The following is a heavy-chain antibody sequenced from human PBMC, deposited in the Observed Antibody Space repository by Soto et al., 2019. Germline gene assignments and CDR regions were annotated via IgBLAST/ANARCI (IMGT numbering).Heavy chain of an antibody. V-gene: IGHV3-21*01. J-gene: IGHJ4*02. Sequence: GGSLRLSCAASGFTFSTYTMHWVRQAPGKGLEWVSSISSASSYVYDASSVKGRFIISRDNAKNALYLEMNSLRADDTAVYYCAITAAATGAPGYWGQGTLVTVSS. D-gene: IGHD2-15*01. CDR2: ISSASSYV. CDR1: GFTFSTYT. CDR3: AITAAATGAPGY.